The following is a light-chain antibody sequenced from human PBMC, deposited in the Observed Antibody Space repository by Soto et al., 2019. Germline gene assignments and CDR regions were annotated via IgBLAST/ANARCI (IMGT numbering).Light chain of an antibody. CDR2: AAS. V-gene: IGKV1-27*01. CDR1: QGIGKY. CDR3: QKYNSAPRT. J-gene: IGKJ3*01. Sequence: DFQMTQAPSSLSASIGDIVTITCRASQGIGKYLAWYQQKAGKVPKLLIYAASTLQSGVPSRVSGSGSGTDVTLTISSLQPEDVATYYCQKYNSAPRTFGPGTKVDIK.